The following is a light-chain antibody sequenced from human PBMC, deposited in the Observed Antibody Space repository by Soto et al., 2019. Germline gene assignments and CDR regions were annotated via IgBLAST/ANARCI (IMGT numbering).Light chain of an antibody. CDR3: QQRSNWPPL. V-gene: IGKV3-11*01. Sequence: EIVLTQSPATLSLYPGERATLSCRASQSVGSYLVWYQQKPGQAHRLLIHGASNRATGIPARFSGSGSGTDFTLTISSLEPEDFAVYYCQQRSNWPPLFGQGTRLEIK. CDR1: QSVGSY. J-gene: IGKJ5*01. CDR2: GAS.